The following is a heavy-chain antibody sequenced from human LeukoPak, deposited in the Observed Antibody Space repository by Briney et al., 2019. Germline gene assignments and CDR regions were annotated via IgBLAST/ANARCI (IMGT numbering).Heavy chain of an antibody. J-gene: IGHJ5*02. CDR3: AHDRAGIGFDP. CDR2: IYWNDEK. V-gene: IGHV2-5*01. CDR1: GFSLSTTGVG. D-gene: IGHD3-22*01. Sequence: SGPTLVKPTQTLTLTCTFSGFSLSTTGVGVTWVRQPPGKALEWLALIYWNDEKYYSPSLKTRLTITKDTSKRQVVLTMTKMDTVDTGTYYCAHDRAGIGFDPWGQGTLVTVSS.